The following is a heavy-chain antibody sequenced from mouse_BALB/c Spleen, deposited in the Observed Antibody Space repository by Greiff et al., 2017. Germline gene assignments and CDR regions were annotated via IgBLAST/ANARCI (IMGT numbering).Heavy chain of an antibody. CDR1: GYSITSDYA. D-gene: IGHD1-1*02. CDR3: ARGLPGGFDY. CDR2: ISYSGST. J-gene: IGHJ2*01. Sequence: EVKLVESGPGLVKPSQSLSLTCTVTGYSITSDYAWNWIRQFPGNKLEWMGYISYSGSTSYNPSLKSRISITRDTSKNQFFLQLNSVTTEDTATYYCARGLPGGFDYWGQGTTLTVSS. V-gene: IGHV3-2*02.